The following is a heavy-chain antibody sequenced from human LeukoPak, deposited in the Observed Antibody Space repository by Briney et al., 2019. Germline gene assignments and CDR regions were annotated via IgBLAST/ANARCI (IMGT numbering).Heavy chain of an antibody. Sequence: GGSLRLSCAASGFSFSTYWMSWVRQAPGKGLEWVANIKKDGSEEYYVDSVKGRFTVSRDNAKNSLYLQMNSLRDEDTAVYYCARDRSMSGWYIDLWGRGTLVTVSS. CDR3: ARDRSMSGWYIDL. CDR1: GFSFSTYW. D-gene: IGHD2/OR15-2a*01. J-gene: IGHJ2*01. CDR2: IKKDGSEE. V-gene: IGHV3-7*01.